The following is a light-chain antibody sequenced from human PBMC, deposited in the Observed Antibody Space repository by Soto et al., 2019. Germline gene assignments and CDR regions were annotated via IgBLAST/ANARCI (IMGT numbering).Light chain of an antibody. Sequence: EIVMTQSPDTLSVSPGERATLSCRASQNVGRNVAWYQQRPGQAPRLLIHGTSTRAADIPARFSGSVSGTEFTLTITSLQHEDFVIYYCQQYNNWPPMSTFGQGTKLEMK. CDR3: QQYNNWPPMST. CDR1: QNVGRN. J-gene: IGKJ2*01. CDR2: GTS. V-gene: IGKV3-15*01.